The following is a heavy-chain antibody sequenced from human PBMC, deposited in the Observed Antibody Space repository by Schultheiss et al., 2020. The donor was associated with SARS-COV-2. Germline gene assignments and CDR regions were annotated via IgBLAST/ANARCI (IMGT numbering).Heavy chain of an antibody. CDR2: IYYSGST. D-gene: IGHD4-17*01. V-gene: IGHV4-59*08. CDR1: GGSISSYY. J-gene: IGHJ4*02. Sequence: GSLRLSCTVSGGSISSYYWSWIRQPPGKGLEWIGYIYYSGSTNYNPSLKSRVTISVDTSKNQFSLKLSSVTAADTAMYYCARQSGGTVTERDFDYWGQGTLVTVSS. CDR3: ARQSGGTVTERDFDY.